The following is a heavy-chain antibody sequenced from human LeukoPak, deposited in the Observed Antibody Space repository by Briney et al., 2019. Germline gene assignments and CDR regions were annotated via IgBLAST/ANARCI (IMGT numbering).Heavy chain of an antibody. V-gene: IGHV4-34*01. Sequence: SETLSLTCAVYGGSFSGYYWSWIRQPPGKGLEWIGEINHSGSTNYNPSLKSRVTISVDTSKNQFSLKLSSVTAADTAVYYCARGGGSSSKYYYYYYGMDVWGQGTTVTVSS. D-gene: IGHD6-13*01. CDR3: ARGGGSSSKYYYYYYGMDV. CDR2: INHSGST. CDR1: GGSFSGYY. J-gene: IGHJ6*02.